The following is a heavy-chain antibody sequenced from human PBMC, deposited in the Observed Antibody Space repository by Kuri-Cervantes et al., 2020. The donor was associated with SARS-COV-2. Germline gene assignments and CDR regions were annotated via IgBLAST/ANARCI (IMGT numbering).Heavy chain of an antibody. J-gene: IGHJ4*02. Sequence: GESLKISCAASGFTFSSYWMSWVRQAPGKGLEWVANIKQDGSEKYYVDSVKGRFTISRDNAKNSLYLQMNSLRAEDTAVYYCARERSGSYDYWGQGTLVTVSS. CDR1: GFTFSSYW. D-gene: IGHD1-26*01. V-gene: IGHV3-7*01. CDR3: ARERSGSYDY. CDR2: IKQDGSEK.